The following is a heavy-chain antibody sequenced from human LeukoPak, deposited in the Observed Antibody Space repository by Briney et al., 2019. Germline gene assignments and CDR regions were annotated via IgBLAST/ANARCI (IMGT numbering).Heavy chain of an antibody. CDR2: IRYDGSNK. D-gene: IGHD5-18*01. V-gene: IGHV3-30*02. CDR1: GFTFSSYG. CDR3: AKGSNGYSYGYDAFDI. J-gene: IGHJ3*02. Sequence: PGGSLRLSCAASGFTFSSYGMHWVRQAPGKGLEWVAFIRYDGSNKYYSDSVKGRFTISRDNSKNTLYLQMNSLRAEDTAVYYCAKGSNGYSYGYDAFDIWGQGTMVTVSS.